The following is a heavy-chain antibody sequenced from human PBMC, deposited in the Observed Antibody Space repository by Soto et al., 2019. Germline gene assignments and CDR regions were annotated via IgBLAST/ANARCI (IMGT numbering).Heavy chain of an antibody. CDR1: GFIFSGYW. Sequence: EVQLVESGGGLVQPGGSLRLSCAASGFIFSGYWMHWVRQAPGKGLVWVSRINSDGSTTSYADSVKGRFTISRYNAKNTMYLQMNSLRAEDTAVYYCARLLGGSGSFIDYWGQGTLVTVSS. V-gene: IGHV3-74*01. CDR2: INSDGSTT. J-gene: IGHJ4*02. D-gene: IGHD3-10*01. CDR3: ARLLGGSGSFIDY.